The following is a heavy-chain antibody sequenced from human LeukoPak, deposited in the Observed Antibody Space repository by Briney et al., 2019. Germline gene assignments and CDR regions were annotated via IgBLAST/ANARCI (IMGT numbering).Heavy chain of an antibody. J-gene: IGHJ6*03. D-gene: IGHD2/OR15-2a*01. Sequence: SETLSLTCGVYGDSFSGFYWTWVRQAPGKGLEWIGEISYSGTPRYNPSLNSRITITLDTSKKQISLNLSPVTAADTAVHYCVRGNVKHYHSVADEYYYYMDVWGKGTAVIVTS. CDR1: GDSFSGFY. V-gene: IGHV4-34*01. CDR2: ISYSGTP. CDR3: VRGNVKHYHSVADEYYYYMDV.